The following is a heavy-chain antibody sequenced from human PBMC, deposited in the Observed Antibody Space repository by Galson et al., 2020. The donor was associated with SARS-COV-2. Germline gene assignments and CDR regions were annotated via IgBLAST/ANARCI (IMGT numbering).Heavy chain of an antibody. CDR3: STLLGAFES. D-gene: IGHD2-15*01. Sequence: GGSLSLSCAASGFNFNNAWMNWVRQAPGKGLEWVGRIKSKTDRGTADYAPPVKGRFTISRDDSKNMVYLQMNSLTTEDTAVYYCSTLLGAFESWGQGTLVTVSS. J-gene: IGHJ4*02. CDR1: GFNFNNAW. CDR2: IKSKTDRGTA. V-gene: IGHV3-15*07.